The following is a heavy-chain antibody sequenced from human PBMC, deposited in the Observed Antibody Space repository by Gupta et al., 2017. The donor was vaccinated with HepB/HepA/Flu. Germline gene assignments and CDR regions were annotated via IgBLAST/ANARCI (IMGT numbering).Heavy chain of an antibody. CDR3: ARGYCSDGNCYAYFDY. D-gene: IGHD2-15*01. Sequence: EVQRVDSGGAWLLPGGSLKLPGQASGLSSVPQAMNWVRRVPGKGLEWISYISNRATTILYADSVKGRFTISRDNAKNSLYLQMSSLRAEDTAVYYCARGYCSDGNCYAYFDYWGQGTLVTVSS. CDR1: GLSSVPQA. J-gene: IGHJ4*02. CDR2: ISNRATTI. V-gene: IGHV3-48*03.